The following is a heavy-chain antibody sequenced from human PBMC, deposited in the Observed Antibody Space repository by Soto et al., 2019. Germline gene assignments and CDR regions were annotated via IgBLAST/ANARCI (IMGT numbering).Heavy chain of an antibody. CDR2: IIPIFGTA. Sequence: SVKVSCKASGGTFSSYAISWVRQAPGQGLEWIGGIIPIFGTANYAQKFQGRVTITADESTSTAYMELSSLRSEDTAVYYCARAFDRFESGDRYLIIDYWGQRTLVTVSS. CDR3: ARAFDRFESGDRYLIIDY. CDR1: GGTFSSYA. J-gene: IGHJ4*02. D-gene: IGHD2-21*02. V-gene: IGHV1-69*13.